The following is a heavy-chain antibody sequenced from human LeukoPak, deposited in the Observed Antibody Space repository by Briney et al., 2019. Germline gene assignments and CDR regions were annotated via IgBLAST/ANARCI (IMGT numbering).Heavy chain of an antibody. D-gene: IGHD6-25*01. Sequence: GASVKVSCKASGGTFSSYAISWVRQAPGQGLEWMRGIIPIFGTANYAQKFQGRVTITADESTSTAYMELSSLRSEDMAVYYCAREPWIAAGYFDYWGQGTLVTVSS. J-gene: IGHJ4*02. V-gene: IGHV1-69*13. CDR2: IIPIFGTA. CDR3: AREPWIAAGYFDY. CDR1: GGTFSSYA.